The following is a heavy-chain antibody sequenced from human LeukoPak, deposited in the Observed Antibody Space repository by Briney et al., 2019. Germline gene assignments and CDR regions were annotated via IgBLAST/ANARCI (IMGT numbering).Heavy chain of an antibody. CDR1: GFTFDDYG. V-gene: IGHV3-20*01. CDR2: INWNGGST. J-gene: IGHJ6*02. Sequence: GGSLRLSCAASGFTFDDYGMSWVRQAPGKGLEWVSGINWNGGSTGYADSVKGRFTISRDNAKNSLYLQMNSLRAEDTALYHCARDGEGYCSGGSCYNPYGMAVGGQGTTVTVSS. CDR3: ARDGEGYCSGGSCYNPYGMAV. D-gene: IGHD2-15*01.